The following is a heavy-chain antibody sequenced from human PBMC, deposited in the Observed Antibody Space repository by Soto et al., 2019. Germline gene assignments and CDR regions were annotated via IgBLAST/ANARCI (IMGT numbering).Heavy chain of an antibody. Sequence: QVQLVESGGGVVQPGRSLRLSCAASGFTFSSYGMHWVRQAPGKGLEWVAVIWYDGSNKYYADSVKGRFTISRDNSKNTLYLQMNSLRAEDTAVYYCARDYGDYPYYYYYYMDVWGKGTTVTVPS. CDR2: IWYDGSNK. CDR3: ARDYGDYPYYYYYYMDV. CDR1: GFTFSSYG. D-gene: IGHD4-17*01. V-gene: IGHV3-33*01. J-gene: IGHJ6*03.